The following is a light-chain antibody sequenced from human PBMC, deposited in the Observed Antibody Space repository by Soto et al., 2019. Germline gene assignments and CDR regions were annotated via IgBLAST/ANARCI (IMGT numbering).Light chain of an antibody. Sequence: DIVMTQSPANVSVSPWGRATLSCMASQSISDTLAWYQQKPGQAPRVLIYGASRRATGFPARFSGSGYGTDVNLTISSLQSEDFAVYYCQQYDNWPWTFGQGTKVDIK. CDR1: QSISDT. J-gene: IGKJ1*01. V-gene: IGKV3-15*01. CDR3: QQYDNWPWT. CDR2: GAS.